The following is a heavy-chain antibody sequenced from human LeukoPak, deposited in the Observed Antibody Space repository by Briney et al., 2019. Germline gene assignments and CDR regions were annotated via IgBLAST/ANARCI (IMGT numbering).Heavy chain of an antibody. CDR1: GFTFSSYG. CDR2: ISYDGSNK. V-gene: IGHV3-30*03. Sequence: PGRSLRLSCAASGFTFSSYGMHWVRQAPGKGLEWVAVISYDGSNKYYADSVKGRFTISRDNSKNTLYLQMNSLRAEDTAVYYCARDRFTMVRGVNPIWYWGQGTLVTVSS. CDR3: ARDRFTMVRGVNPIWY. J-gene: IGHJ4*02. D-gene: IGHD3-10*01.